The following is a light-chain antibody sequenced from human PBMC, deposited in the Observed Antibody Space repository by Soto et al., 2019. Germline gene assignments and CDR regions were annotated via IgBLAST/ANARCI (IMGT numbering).Light chain of an antibody. V-gene: IGKV1-5*03. J-gene: IGKJ5*01. CDR2: KAS. CDR3: QHFNNYPIT. Sequence: IQMTQSPSTLSASVVDRVTITCRASQSVNRWLAWYQQKPGKAPKLLIYKASTLESGVPSRFSGSGSGTEFTLPISSLQPDDFATYYCQHFNNYPITFGQGTRLEIK. CDR1: QSVNRW.